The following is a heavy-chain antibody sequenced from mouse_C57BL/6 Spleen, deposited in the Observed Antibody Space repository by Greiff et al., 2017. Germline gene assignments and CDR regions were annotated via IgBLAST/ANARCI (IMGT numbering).Heavy chain of an antibody. V-gene: IGHV1-5*01. CDR1: GYTFTSYW. CDR3: TRSPITTVVATHFDY. J-gene: IGHJ2*01. Sequence: VQLQQSGTVLARPGASVKMSCKTSGYTFTSYWMHWVKQRPGQGLEWIGAIYPGNSDTSYNQKFKGMAKLTAVTSASTAYMELSSLTNEDSAVYYCTRSPITTVVATHFDYWGQGTTLTVSS. D-gene: IGHD1-1*01. CDR2: IYPGNSDT.